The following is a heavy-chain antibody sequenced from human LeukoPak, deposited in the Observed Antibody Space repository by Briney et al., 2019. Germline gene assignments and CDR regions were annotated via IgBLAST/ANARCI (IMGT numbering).Heavy chain of an antibody. D-gene: IGHD3-22*01. V-gene: IGHV4-4*07. J-gene: IGHJ2*01. CDR3: ARDYYYYDSSGYYHWYFDL. Sequence: SETLSLTCTVSGGSIISYYWSWIRQPAGKGLEWIGRIYTSGTTNYNPSLKSRVTMSVDTSKNQFSLNLSSVTAADTAVYYCARDYYYYDSSGYYHWYFDLWGRGTLVTVSS. CDR1: GGSIISYY. CDR2: IYTSGTT.